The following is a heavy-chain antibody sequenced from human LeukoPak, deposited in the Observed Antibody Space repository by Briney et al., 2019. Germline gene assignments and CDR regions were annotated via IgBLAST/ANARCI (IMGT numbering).Heavy chain of an antibody. CDR1: GFTVSSNY. J-gene: IGHJ2*01. CDR3: ARDEYSSSWSNFDL. V-gene: IGHV3-66*01. D-gene: IGHD6-13*01. Sequence: PGGSLRLSCAASGFTVSSNYMSWVRQAPGKGLEWVSVIYSGGSTYYADSVKGRFTISRDNSKNTLYLQMNSLRAEDTAVYYCARDEYSSSWSNFDLWGRGTLVTVSS. CDR2: IYSGGST.